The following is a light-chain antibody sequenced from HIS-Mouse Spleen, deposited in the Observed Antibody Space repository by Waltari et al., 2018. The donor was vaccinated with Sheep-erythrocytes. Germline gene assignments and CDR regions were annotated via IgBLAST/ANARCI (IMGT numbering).Light chain of an antibody. Sequence: QSALTQPASVSGSPGQSITISCTGTSSDVGSYNLVSWYPQHPGKAPKLMIYEGSKRPSGVSNRFSGSKSGTTASLTISGLQAEDEADYYCCSYAGSSTYVVFGGGTKLTVL. CDR1: SSDVGSYNL. J-gene: IGLJ2*01. V-gene: IGLV2-23*01. CDR2: EGS. CDR3: CSYAGSSTYVV.